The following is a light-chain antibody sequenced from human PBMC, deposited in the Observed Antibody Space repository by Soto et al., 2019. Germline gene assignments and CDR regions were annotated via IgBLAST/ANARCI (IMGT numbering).Light chain of an antibody. CDR1: QSVTNSY. V-gene: IGKV3-20*01. Sequence: EIVLTQSPGTLSLSPGERATLSCRASQSVTNSYLAWYRQKPGQAPRLLLYGASSRATGVPDGFSGSGSGTDFTLTISRLEPEDFAVYYCQQYGTSPWTFGQGTKVEIK. CDR2: GAS. J-gene: IGKJ1*01. CDR3: QQYGTSPWT.